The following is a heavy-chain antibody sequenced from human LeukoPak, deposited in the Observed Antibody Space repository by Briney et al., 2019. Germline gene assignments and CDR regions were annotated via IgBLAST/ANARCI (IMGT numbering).Heavy chain of an antibody. CDR1: GGSFSGYY. CDR2: IKHSGST. Sequence: SETLSLTCAVYGGSFSGYYWSWIRQPPGKGLEWIGEIKHSGSTNYNPSLKSRVTISVDTSKNQFSLKLSSVTAADTAVYYCARGPFRYSSSWYPNGPFDYWGQGTLVTVSS. D-gene: IGHD6-13*01. CDR3: ARGPFRYSSSWYPNGPFDY. V-gene: IGHV4-34*01. J-gene: IGHJ4*02.